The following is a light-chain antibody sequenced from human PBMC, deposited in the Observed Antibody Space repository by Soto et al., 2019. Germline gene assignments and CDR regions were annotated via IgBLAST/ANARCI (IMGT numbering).Light chain of an antibody. Sequence: QSVLTQQPPVSSAPGQKVTISCSGSSTNRGNNYVSCYQQLPGTAPKLLIYENNKRPSGIPDRSYGSKSGTSATLRITGLQTGDEADYYCGTWDSSLSAYVFGTGTKVTLL. CDR3: GTWDSSLSAYV. CDR2: ENN. J-gene: IGLJ1*01. CDR1: STNRGNNY. V-gene: IGLV1-51*02.